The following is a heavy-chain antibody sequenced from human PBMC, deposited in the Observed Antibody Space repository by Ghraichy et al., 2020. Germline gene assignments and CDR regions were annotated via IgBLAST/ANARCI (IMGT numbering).Heavy chain of an antibody. J-gene: IGHJ3*02. D-gene: IGHD3-22*01. V-gene: IGHV3-15*01. CDR2: IKSKTDGGTT. CDR3: TTYDSSGYYYHNAFDI. Sequence: SCAASGFTFSNAWMSWVRQAPGKGLEWVGRIKSKTDGGTTDYAAPVKGRFTISRDDSKNTLYLQMNSLKTEDTAVYYCTTYDSSGYYYHNAFDIWGQGTMVTVSS. CDR1: GFTFSNAW.